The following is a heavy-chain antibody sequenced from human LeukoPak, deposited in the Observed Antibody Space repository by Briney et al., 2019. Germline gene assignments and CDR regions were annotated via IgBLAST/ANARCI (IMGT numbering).Heavy chain of an antibody. Sequence: GGSLRLSCAASGFTFSSYEMNWVRQAPGKGLEWVSYISSSGSTIYYADSVKGRFTISRDNAKNSLYLQMNSLRAEDTAVYYCARVWELFYFDYWGQGTLVTVSS. V-gene: IGHV3-48*03. CDR3: ARVWELFYFDY. CDR2: ISSSGSTI. J-gene: IGHJ4*02. CDR1: GFTFSSYE. D-gene: IGHD3-10*01.